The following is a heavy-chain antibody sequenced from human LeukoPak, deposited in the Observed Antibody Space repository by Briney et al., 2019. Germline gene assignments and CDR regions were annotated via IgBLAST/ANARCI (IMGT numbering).Heavy chain of an antibody. CDR3: SRENWAFSPFGY. V-gene: IGHV4-4*02. D-gene: IGHD3-16*01. CDR1: GGSISNTNW. Sequence: SETLSLTCGVSGGSISNTNWWSWVRQPPGQGLEWIGEISLTGLTHYNPSLESRVTVSLDKSKNQLSLNLTSVTAADTAVYYFSRENWAFSPFGYWGQGTLVTVLS. J-gene: IGHJ4*02. CDR2: ISLTGLT.